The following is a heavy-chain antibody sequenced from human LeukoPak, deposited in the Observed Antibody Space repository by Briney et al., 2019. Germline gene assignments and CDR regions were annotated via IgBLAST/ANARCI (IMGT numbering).Heavy chain of an antibody. V-gene: IGHV1-46*01. Sequence: ASVKVSCKASGYTFTSYYMHWVRQAPGQGLEWMGIINPSGGSTSYAQKFQGRVTMTRDTSTSTVYMELSSPRSEDTAVYYCARDLKDRAFDPWGQGTLVTVSS. CDR3: ARDLKDRAFDP. J-gene: IGHJ5*02. CDR1: GYTFTSYY. CDR2: INPSGGST.